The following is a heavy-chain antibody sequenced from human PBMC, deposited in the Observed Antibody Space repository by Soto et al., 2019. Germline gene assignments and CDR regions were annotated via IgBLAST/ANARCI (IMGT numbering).Heavy chain of an antibody. Sequence: PGGSLRLSCAASGFTFSNAWMSWVRQAPGKGLEWVGRIKSKTDGGTTDYAAPVKGRFTISRDDSKNTLYLQMYSLKTEDTAVYYCTTLTYYYDSSGTKQRIIADYWGQGTLVTVSS. D-gene: IGHD3-22*01. CDR3: TTLTYYYDSSGTKQRIIADY. CDR1: GFTFSNAW. J-gene: IGHJ4*02. CDR2: IKSKTDGGTT. V-gene: IGHV3-15*01.